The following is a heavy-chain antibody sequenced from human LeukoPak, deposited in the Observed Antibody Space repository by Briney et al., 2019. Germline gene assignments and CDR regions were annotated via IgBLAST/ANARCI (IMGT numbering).Heavy chain of an antibody. CDR1: GGSFSGYY. V-gene: IGHV4-34*01. J-gene: IGHJ4*02. D-gene: IGHD3-10*01. Sequence: PSETLSLTCAVYGGSFSGYYWSWIRQPPGKGLEWIGEINHSGSTNYNPSLKSRVTISVDTSKNQFSLKLSSVTAADTAVYYCARGPGVLPVWGQGTLVTVSS. CDR3: ARGPGVLPV. CDR2: INHSGST.